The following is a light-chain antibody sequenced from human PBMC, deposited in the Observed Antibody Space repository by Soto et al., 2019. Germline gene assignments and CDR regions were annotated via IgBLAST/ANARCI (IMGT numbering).Light chain of an antibody. V-gene: IGKV3-15*01. Sequence: EIVMTQSPASLSVSPGDGASLSCWASQSVASNVAWYQQKPGQGPRLLIHGASTRAAGVPARFSGSGSGTGFTLTISSLQSEDFAGYFCQQYHNWPPQYTFGQGTELQIK. J-gene: IGKJ2*01. CDR3: QQYHNWPPQYT. CDR1: QSVASN. CDR2: GAS.